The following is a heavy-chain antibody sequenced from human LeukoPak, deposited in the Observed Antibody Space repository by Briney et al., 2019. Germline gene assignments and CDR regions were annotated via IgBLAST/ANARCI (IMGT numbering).Heavy chain of an antibody. V-gene: IGHV1-18*01. CDR1: GYTFTSYG. J-gene: IGHJ5*02. Sequence: ASVKVSCKASGYTFTSYGISWVRQAPGQGLEWMGWISAYNGNTNYAQKLQGRVTMTTDTSITTAYMELSGLRSDDTAVYYCVRDRPHNWFDPWGQGTLVTVSS. CDR3: VRDRPHNWFDP. CDR2: ISAYNGNT.